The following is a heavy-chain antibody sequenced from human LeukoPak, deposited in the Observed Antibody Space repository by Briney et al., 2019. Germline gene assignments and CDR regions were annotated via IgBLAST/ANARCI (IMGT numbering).Heavy chain of an antibody. J-gene: IGHJ4*02. CDR2: IKFDGNDK. Sequence: GGSLRLSCAASGFTFSGFGIHWVRRAPGKGLEGLPFIKFDGNDKYYADSVKGRFTISRDNVKSTLHLQMNSLRGEDTAVYYCAREGRWLQAHFDSWGQGTLVAVSS. CDR3: AREGRWLQAHFDS. V-gene: IGHV3-30*02. CDR1: GFTFSGFG. D-gene: IGHD5-24*01.